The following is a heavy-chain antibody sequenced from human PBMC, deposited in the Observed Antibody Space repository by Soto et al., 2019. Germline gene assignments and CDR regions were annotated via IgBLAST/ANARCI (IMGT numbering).Heavy chain of an antibody. Sequence: QVQLQESGPGLVKPSQTLSLPCTVSGGSISSGGYYWSWIRQHPGKGLEWIGYIYYSGSTYYNPSLKSRVTISVDTSKNQSALKLSTVPAADTAVYYRARDVGRTTVVSNWFDPWGQGTLVTVSS. D-gene: IGHD4-17*01. J-gene: IGHJ5*02. CDR3: ARDVGRTTVVSNWFDP. V-gene: IGHV4-31*03. CDR2: IYYSGST. CDR1: GGSISSGGYY.